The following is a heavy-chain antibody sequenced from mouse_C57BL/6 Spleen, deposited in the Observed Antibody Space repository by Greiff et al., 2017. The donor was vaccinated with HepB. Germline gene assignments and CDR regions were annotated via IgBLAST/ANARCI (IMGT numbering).Heavy chain of an antibody. V-gene: IGHV5-6*01. D-gene: IGHD2-2*01. CDR2: ISSGGSYT. Sequence: EVMLVESGGDLVKPGGSLKLSCAASGFTFSSYGMSWVRQTPDKRLEWVATISSGGSYTYYPDSVKGRFTISRDNAKNTLYLQMSSLKSEDTAMYYCARYGYAFDDWGQGTTLTVSS. J-gene: IGHJ2*01. CDR3: ARYGYAFDD. CDR1: GFTFSSYG.